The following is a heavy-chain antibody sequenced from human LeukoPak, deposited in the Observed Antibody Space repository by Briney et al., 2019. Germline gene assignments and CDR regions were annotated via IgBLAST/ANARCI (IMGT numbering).Heavy chain of an antibody. CDR3: ARRYFDSSAFRKDFDY. CDR2: LKTSGPDT. J-gene: IGHJ4*02. CDR1: GFTFSNYA. V-gene: IGHV3-23*01. D-gene: IGHD3-22*01. Sequence: GGSLRLSCAASGFTFSNYAMSWVRQAPGKGLEWVSTLKTSGPDTFYADSVKGRFTISRDDSKNTLYLQMNSLRAEDTAVYDCARRYFDSSAFRKDFDYWGQGTLVTVSS.